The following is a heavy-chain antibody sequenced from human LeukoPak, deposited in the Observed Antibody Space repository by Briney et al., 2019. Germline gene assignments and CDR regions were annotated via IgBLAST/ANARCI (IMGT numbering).Heavy chain of an antibody. D-gene: IGHD1-26*01. CDR3: ARRPGGFDY. J-gene: IGHJ4*02. Sequence: PGGSLRLSCAASGFTFRSYEMNWVRQAPGKGLEWVSYISSSGSTIYYADSVKGRFTISRNNAKNSLYLQMNSLRAEDTAVYYCARRPGGFDYWGQGTLVTVSS. CDR2: ISSSGSTI. CDR1: GFTFRSYE. V-gene: IGHV3-48*03.